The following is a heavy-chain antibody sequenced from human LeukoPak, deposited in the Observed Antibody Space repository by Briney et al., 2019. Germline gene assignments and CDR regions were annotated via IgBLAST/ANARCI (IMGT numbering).Heavy chain of an antibody. Sequence: PGGSLRLSCATSGFNFGGYSMNWVRQAPGKGLEWVSYISSTSSSTYYAGSVKGRFTISRDYAKNSLYLQMNSLRAEDTAVFYCAKSFDNWGQGTLVTVSS. J-gene: IGHJ4*02. CDR2: ISSTSSST. V-gene: IGHV3-48*04. CDR3: AKSFDN. CDR1: GFNFGGYS.